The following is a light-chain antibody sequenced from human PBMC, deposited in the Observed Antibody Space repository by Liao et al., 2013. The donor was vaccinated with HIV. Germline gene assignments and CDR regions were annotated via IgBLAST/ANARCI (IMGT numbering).Light chain of an antibody. CDR2: EDS. Sequence: SYELTQPPSVSVSPGQTATITCSGDTLDDKYAFWYQQRPGQSPVLVMYEDSQRPSGIPERFSGSDSGNTATLTISGTQAMDEADYYCQAWDSSTGDVGFGGGTKLTVL. CDR1: TLDDKY. CDR3: QAWDSSTGDVG. J-gene: IGLJ2*01. V-gene: IGLV3-1*01.